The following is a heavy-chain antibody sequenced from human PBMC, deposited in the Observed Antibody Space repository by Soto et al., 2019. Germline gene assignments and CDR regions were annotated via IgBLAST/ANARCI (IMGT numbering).Heavy chain of an antibody. CDR1: GGSFSGYY. J-gene: IGHJ2*01. CDR3: ARGRYYGSGSHSYFDL. Sequence: QVQLQQWGAGLLKPSETLSLTCAVYGGSFSGYYWSWIRQPPGKGLEWIGEINHSGSTNYNPSLKSRVTISVDTSKNQFSLELSSVTAADTAVYYCARGRYYGSGSHSYFDLWGRGTLVTVSS. V-gene: IGHV4-34*01. D-gene: IGHD3-10*01. CDR2: INHSGST.